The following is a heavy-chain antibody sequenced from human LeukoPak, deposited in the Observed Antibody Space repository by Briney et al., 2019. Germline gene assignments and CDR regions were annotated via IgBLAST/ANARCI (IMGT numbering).Heavy chain of an antibody. CDR3: AKDGYGVFDY. J-gene: IGHJ4*02. V-gene: IGHV3-23*01. Sequence: GGSLRLSCAASGFTFSSYAMSWVRQAPGKGLEWVSGISGSGDNTYYADSVKGRFTISRDNSKNTLYLQMSSLRAEDTAVYYCAKDGYGVFDYWGQGTLVTVSS. CDR2: ISGSGDNT. CDR1: GFTFSSYA. D-gene: IGHD4-17*01.